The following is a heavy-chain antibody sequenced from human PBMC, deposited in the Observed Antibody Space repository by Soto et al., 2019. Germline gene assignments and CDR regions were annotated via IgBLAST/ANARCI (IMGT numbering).Heavy chain of an antibody. Sequence: GGSLRLSCAASGFTFSSCGMHWVRQAPGKGLEWVAVIWYDGSNKYYADSVKGRFTISRDNSKNTLYLQMNSLGAEDTAVYYCARVRGRYGGSNYYYYYMDVWGKGTTVTVSS. V-gene: IGHV3-33*01. J-gene: IGHJ6*03. CDR1: GFTFSSCG. D-gene: IGHD1-26*01. CDR2: IWYDGSNK. CDR3: ARVRGRYGGSNYYYYYMDV.